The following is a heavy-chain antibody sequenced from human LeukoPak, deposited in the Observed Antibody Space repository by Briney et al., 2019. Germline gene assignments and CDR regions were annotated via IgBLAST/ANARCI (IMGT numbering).Heavy chain of an antibody. CDR2: IYYSGST. V-gene: IGHV4-59*01. Sequence: PSETLSLTCTISGGSISTYYWSWIRQPPGKGLEWIGYIYYSGSTNYNPSLKSRVTISVDTSKNQFSLKLSSVTAADTAVYYCARRVPTNYYYYYMGVWGKGTTVTVSS. J-gene: IGHJ6*03. CDR3: ARRVPTNYYYYYMGV. D-gene: IGHD6-6*01. CDR1: GGSISTYY.